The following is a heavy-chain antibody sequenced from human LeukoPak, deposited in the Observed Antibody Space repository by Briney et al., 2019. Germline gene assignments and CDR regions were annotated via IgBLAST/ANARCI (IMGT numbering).Heavy chain of an antibody. CDR2: ISGSGGST. CDR3: ARPVGISNRVMEDY. J-gene: IGHJ4*01. Sequence: GGSLRLSCAASGFTFASYAMSWFRQAPGKGLEWVSSISGSGGSTYYIDSVKGRFTISRDNSKNTLYLQMNSLRAEDTAVYYCARPVGISNRVMEDYWGHGTLVTVSS. CDR1: GFTFASYA. V-gene: IGHV3-23*01. D-gene: IGHD3-16*02.